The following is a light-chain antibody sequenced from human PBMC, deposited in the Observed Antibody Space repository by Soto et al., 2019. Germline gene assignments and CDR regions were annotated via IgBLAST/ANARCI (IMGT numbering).Light chain of an antibody. CDR2: KAS. V-gene: IGKV1-5*03. CDR3: QQYDSSPLT. Sequence: DIPMTQSPSTLSASVGDRVTITCRASQSISTWLAWYQQRPGKAPKLLIYKASSLESGVPSRFSGSRSGTEFTLTISSLQPDDFATYYCQQYDSSPLTFGGGTKVEIK. J-gene: IGKJ4*01. CDR1: QSISTW.